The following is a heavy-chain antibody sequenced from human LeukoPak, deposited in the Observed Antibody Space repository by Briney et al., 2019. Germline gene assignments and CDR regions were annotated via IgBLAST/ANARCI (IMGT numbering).Heavy chain of an antibody. J-gene: IGHJ4*02. CDR2: INPRGGNT. Sequence: GASVKVSCKASGYSFTSYSVYWVRQAPGQGPECMGVINPRGGNTGYAQKFQGRVTMTRDTSTTTVYMELSSLRSEDTAVYYCARVAYGDYNYFDYWGQGTLDTVSS. D-gene: IGHD4-17*01. CDR3: ARVAYGDYNYFDY. V-gene: IGHV1-46*03. CDR1: GYSFTSYS.